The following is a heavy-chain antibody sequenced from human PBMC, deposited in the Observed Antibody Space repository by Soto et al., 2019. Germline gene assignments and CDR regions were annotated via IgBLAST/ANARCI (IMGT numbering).Heavy chain of an antibody. D-gene: IGHD3-3*01. J-gene: IGHJ6*01. Sequence: PSETLSLTCTVSGGSISSSSYYWGWIRHPPGKGLEWIGSIYYSGSTYYNPSLKSRVTISVDTSKNQFSLKLSSVTAADTAVYYCARPNYDFWSGYWGPYYGMDVWGQGTTVTVSS. CDR2: IYYSGST. V-gene: IGHV4-39*01. CDR1: GGSISSSSYY. CDR3: ARPNYDFWSGYWGPYYGMDV.